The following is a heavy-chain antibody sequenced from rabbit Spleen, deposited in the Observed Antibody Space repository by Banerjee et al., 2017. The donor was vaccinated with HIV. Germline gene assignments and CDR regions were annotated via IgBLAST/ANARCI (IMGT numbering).Heavy chain of an antibody. CDR3: ARDLAGVIGWNFYL. J-gene: IGHJ4*01. V-gene: IGHV1S45*01. CDR1: GIDFSSYYY. CDR2: ILGGSSGAT. Sequence: EQLEESGGGLVKPGGTLTLTCKASGIDFSSYYYMCWVRQPPGKGLEWIACILGGSSGATYYANWAKGRFTISKTSSTTVTLQMTSLTAADTATHFCARDLAGVIGWNFYLWGPGTLVTVS. D-gene: IGHD4-1*01.